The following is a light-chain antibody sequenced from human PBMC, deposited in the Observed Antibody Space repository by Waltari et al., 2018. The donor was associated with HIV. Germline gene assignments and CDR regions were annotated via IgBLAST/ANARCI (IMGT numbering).Light chain of an antibody. Sequence: QSVLTQSPSASGTPGQRVTISCSGSSSNIGSNDEHWYQPLPGTAPKPLIYRNNQRPAGVPDRFSGSKSGTSVSLAISGLRSEDEADYYCVAWDDSLSGPVFGGGTKLTVL. CDR1: SSNIGSND. J-gene: IGLJ3*02. CDR2: RNN. V-gene: IGLV1-47*01. CDR3: VAWDDSLSGPV.